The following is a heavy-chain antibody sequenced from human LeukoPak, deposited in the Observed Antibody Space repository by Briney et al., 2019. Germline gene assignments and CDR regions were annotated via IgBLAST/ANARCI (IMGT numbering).Heavy chain of an antibody. J-gene: IGHJ4*02. CDR1: GFIFSDYS. CDR3: ARDRGNTGFDY. V-gene: IGHV3-21*01. CDR2: ISSSSGYI. Sequence: GGSLRLSCADSGFIFSDYSMNWVRQAPGKGLEWVSSISSSSGYIFYADSVKGRFTISRDNAKRSLHLQMNSLRAEDTAVYYCARDRGNTGFDYWGQGTLVTVSS. D-gene: IGHD3-16*01.